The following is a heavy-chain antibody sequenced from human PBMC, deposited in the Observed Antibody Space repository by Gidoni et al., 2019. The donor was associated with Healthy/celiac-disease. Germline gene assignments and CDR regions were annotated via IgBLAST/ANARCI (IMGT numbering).Heavy chain of an antibody. Sequence: EVQLVESGGGLVQPGGSLRLSCAASGFTFSSYWMSWVRQAPGKGLEWVANIKQDGSEKYYVDSVKGRFTISRDNAKNSLYLQMNSLRAEDTAVYYCARGGAVAGYYFDYWGQGTLVTVSS. CDR3: ARGGAVAGYYFDY. V-gene: IGHV3-7*01. CDR2: IKQDGSEK. CDR1: GFTFSSYW. D-gene: IGHD6-19*01. J-gene: IGHJ4*02.